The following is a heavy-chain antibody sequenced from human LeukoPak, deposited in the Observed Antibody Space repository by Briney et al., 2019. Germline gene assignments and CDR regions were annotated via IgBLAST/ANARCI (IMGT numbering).Heavy chain of an antibody. CDR3: ARGSIDCSSTSCYYWFDP. J-gene: IGHJ5*02. CDR2: IKQDGSEK. D-gene: IGHD2-2*01. CDR1: GFTFSSYW. Sequence: PGGSLRLSCAASGFTFSSYWMSWVRQAPGKGLEWVANIKQDGSEKYYVDSVKGRFTISRDNAKNSLYLQMNSLRAEGTAVYYCARGSIDCSSTSCYYWFDPWGQGTLVTVSS. V-gene: IGHV3-7*01.